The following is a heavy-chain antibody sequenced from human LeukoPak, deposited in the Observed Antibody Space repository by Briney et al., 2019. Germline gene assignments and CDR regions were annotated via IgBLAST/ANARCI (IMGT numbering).Heavy chain of an antibody. CDR1: GFTFSSYA. J-gene: IGHJ3*02. Sequence: PGESLRLSCAASGFTFSSYAMHWVRQAPGKGLEWVAVISYDGSNKYYADSVKGRFTISRDNSKNTLYLQMNSLRAEDTAVYYCALKKVLDAFDIWGQGTMVTVSS. V-gene: IGHV3-30*04. CDR3: ALKKVLDAFDI. CDR2: ISYDGSNK.